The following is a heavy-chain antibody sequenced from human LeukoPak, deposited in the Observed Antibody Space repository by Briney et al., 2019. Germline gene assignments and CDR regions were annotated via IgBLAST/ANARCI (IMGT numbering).Heavy chain of an antibody. J-gene: IGHJ6*03. Sequence: PSETLSLTCTVSGGSISSYYWSWIRQPPGKGLEWIGYIYYSGSTNYNPSLESRVTISVDTSKNQFSLKLSSVTAADTAVYYCARGVLRYFDWLSDYYYYMDVWGKGTTVTVSS. CDR3: ARGVLRYFDWLSDYYYYMDV. CDR2: IYYSGST. D-gene: IGHD3-9*01. CDR1: GGSISSYY. V-gene: IGHV4-59*01.